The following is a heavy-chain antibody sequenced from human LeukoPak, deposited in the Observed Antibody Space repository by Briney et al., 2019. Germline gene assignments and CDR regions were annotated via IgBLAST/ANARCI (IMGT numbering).Heavy chain of an antibody. D-gene: IGHD1-26*01. V-gene: IGHV1-2*02. CDR3: ARGLYSGSYYFDY. Sequence: ASVKVSCKASGYTFTGYYMHWVRQAPGQGLEWMGWINPNSGGTNYAQKLQGRVTMTRDTSISTAYTELSRLRSDDTAVYYCARGLYSGSYYFDYWGQGTLVTVSS. CDR1: GYTFTGYY. J-gene: IGHJ4*02. CDR2: INPNSGGT.